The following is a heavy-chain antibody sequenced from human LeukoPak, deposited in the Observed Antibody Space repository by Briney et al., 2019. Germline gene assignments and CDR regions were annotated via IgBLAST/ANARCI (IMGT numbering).Heavy chain of an antibody. D-gene: IGHD2-15*01. CDR2: IYSGGSI. J-gene: IGHJ4*02. Sequence: GGSLRLSCAASGFTVSINYMSWVRQAPGKGLEWVSIIYSGGSIYYADSVKGRFTISRDNFKNTLFLQMSSLRAEDTAVYYCARFYCSGGTCKFDFWGQGTLVTVSS. CDR1: GFTVSINY. CDR3: ARFYCSGGTCKFDF. V-gene: IGHV3-66*01.